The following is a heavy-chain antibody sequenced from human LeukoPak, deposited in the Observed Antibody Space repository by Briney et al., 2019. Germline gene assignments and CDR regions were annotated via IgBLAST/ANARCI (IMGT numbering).Heavy chain of an antibody. J-gene: IGHJ4*02. CDR1: GYTFIGYY. Sequence: GASVKVSCKASGYTFIGYYMHWVRQAPGQGLEWMGRINGNSGGTNYAQRFQGRVTMTRDTSISTAYMELSRLRSDDTAVYYCARTSFGDYAYDDWGQGTLVTVSS. CDR2: INGNSGGT. D-gene: IGHD4-17*01. CDR3: ARTSFGDYAYDD. V-gene: IGHV1-2*06.